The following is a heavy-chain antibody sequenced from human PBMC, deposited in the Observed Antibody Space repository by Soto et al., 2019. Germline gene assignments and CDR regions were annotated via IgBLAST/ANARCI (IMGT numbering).Heavy chain of an antibody. D-gene: IGHD3-10*01. CDR2: IYYSGST. V-gene: IGHV4-39*01. CDR3: ARHVVLWFGELLFGWLDP. Sequence: SDTLSLTCTVSGGSISSSSYYWGWIRQPPGKGLEWIGSIYYSGSTYYNPSLKSRVTISVDTSKNQFSLKLSSVTAADTAVYYCARHVVLWFGELLFGWLDPWGQGTLVTVSS. CDR1: GGSISSSSYY. J-gene: IGHJ5*02.